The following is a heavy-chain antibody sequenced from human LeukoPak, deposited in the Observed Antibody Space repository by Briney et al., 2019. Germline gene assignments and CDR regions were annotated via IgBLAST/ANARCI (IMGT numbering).Heavy chain of an antibody. J-gene: IGHJ6*03. CDR1: GFTFDDYA. V-gene: IGHV3-20*04. CDR2: TNWDGGRT. D-gene: IGHD3-10*01. CDR3: ARDQGSGINYYYYYMDV. Sequence: PGGSLRLSCAASGFTFDDYAMSWVRQTPGKGLEWVSGTNWDGGRTGFADSVKGRFTISRDNAKTSLYLQMNSLRAEDTAVYYCARDQGSGINYYYYYMDVWGKGTTVTVSS.